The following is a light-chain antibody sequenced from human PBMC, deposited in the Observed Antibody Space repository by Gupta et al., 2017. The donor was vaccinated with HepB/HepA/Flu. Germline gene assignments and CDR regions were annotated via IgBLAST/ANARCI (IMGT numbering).Light chain of an antibody. CDR2: GVS. CDR1: SSDVGGFDY. CDR3: SAYAGSNTYV. V-gene: IGLV2-8*01. Sequence: SASGSPGQSVTISCTGSSSDVGGFDYVSWYQQHPVKAPKLIIYGVSKRPSGVPDRFSGSKSDNTASLTFSGLQAEDEADYYCSAYAGSNTYVFGTGTNLTVL. J-gene: IGLJ1*01.